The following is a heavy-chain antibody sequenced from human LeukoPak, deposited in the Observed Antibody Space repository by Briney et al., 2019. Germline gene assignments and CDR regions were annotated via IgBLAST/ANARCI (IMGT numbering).Heavy chain of an antibody. CDR2: ISYDGSNK. CDR1: GFTFSSYA. CDR3: ARVCERGSSWYNWFDP. V-gene: IGHV3-30-3*01. D-gene: IGHD6-13*01. Sequence: GRSLRLSCAASGFTFSSYAMHWVRQAPGKGLEWVAVISYDGSNKYYADSVKGRFTISRDNSRNTLYLQMNSLRAEDTAVYYCARVCERGSSWYNWFDPWGQGTLVTVSP. J-gene: IGHJ5*02.